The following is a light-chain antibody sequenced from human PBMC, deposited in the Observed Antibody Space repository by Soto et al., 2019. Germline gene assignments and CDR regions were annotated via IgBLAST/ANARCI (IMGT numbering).Light chain of an antibody. J-gene: IGKJ2*01. Sequence: EIVLTQSPGTLSLSPGERATLSCRASQSVSSSYLAWYQQKPGQAPRLLIYDASSRATGIPDRFSGSGSGTDFTLTISRLEPDDFAVYFCQQYGSSPYTFGKGTKLEIK. CDR3: QQYGSSPYT. V-gene: IGKV3-20*01. CDR1: QSVSSSY. CDR2: DAS.